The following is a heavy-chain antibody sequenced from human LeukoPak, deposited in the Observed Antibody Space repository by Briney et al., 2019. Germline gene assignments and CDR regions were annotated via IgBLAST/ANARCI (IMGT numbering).Heavy chain of an antibody. V-gene: IGHV4-59*01. CDR3: ARVGSGGAWFDF. CDR2: VYATGTN. Sequence: SETLSLTCTVSSGSITGYYWSWIRQPPGKGLEWIGYVYATGTNNYNPSLKTRATISIDTSKNQLSLTLTSVTATDTAVYYCARVGSGGAWFDFWGQGTLVSVSS. D-gene: IGHD6-19*01. J-gene: IGHJ4*02. CDR1: SGSITGYY.